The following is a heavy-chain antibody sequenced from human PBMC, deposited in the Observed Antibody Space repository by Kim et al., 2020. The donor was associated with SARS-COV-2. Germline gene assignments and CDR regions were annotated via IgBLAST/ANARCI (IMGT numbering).Heavy chain of an antibody. CDR2: IWYDGSNI. V-gene: IGHV3-33*06. J-gene: IGHJ5*02. CDR1: GFTFSSFG. D-gene: IGHD2-15*01. Sequence: GGSLRLSCAASGFTFSSFGMHWVRQAPGKGLEWVAVIWYDGSNIYYADSVKGRFTISRDNSKNTLYLQMNSLRAEDTAVYYCAKDGALYSPRPNWFYRWGQRTLVSLSS. CDR3: AKDGALYSPRPNWFYR.